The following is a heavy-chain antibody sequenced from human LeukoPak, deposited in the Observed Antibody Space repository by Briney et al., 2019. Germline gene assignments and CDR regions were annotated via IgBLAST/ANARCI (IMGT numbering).Heavy chain of an antibody. CDR1: GFSVSSNY. V-gene: IGHV3-23*01. CDR2: ISGGSSEI. D-gene: IGHD5-24*01. J-gene: IGHJ4*02. CDR3: AKRIRDGYNTPIDF. Sequence: GGSLRLSCAASGFSVSSNYMSWVRQAPGEGQGWVSGISGGSSEIHYADSVKGRFTISRDNSENTLYLQMNSLRAEDTALYYGAKRIRDGYNTPIDFWGQGTLVTVSS.